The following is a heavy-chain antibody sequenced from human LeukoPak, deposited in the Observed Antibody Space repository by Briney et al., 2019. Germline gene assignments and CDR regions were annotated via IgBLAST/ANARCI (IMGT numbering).Heavy chain of an antibody. CDR2: INSDGSST. V-gene: IGHV3-74*01. Sequence: GGSLRLSCAASGFTFSSYWMHWVRPAPGKGLVWVSRINSDGSSTSYADSVKGRFTISRDNAKNTLYLQMNSLRAEDTAVYYCARDYGDYNFDYWGQGTLVTVSS. D-gene: IGHD4-17*01. J-gene: IGHJ4*02. CDR1: GFTFSSYW. CDR3: ARDYGDYNFDY.